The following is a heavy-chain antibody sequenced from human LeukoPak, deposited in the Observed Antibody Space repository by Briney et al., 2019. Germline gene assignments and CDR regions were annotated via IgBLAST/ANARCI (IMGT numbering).Heavy chain of an antibody. J-gene: IGHJ6*02. Sequence: PSETLSLTCTVSGGSISSSSYYWGWIRQPPGKGLEWIGSIYYSGSTYYNPSLKSRVTISVDTSKNQFSLRLSSVTAADTAVYYCARRQNPYYYGMDVWGQGTTVTVSS. CDR1: GGSISSSSYY. CDR2: IYYSGST. CDR3: ARRQNPYYYGMDV. V-gene: IGHV4-39*01.